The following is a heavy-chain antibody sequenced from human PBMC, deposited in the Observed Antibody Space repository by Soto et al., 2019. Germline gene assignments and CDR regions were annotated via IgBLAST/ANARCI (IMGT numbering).Heavy chain of an antibody. CDR2: ISAYNGNT. Sequence: ASVKVSCKASGYTFTSYGISWVRQAPGQGLEWMGWISAYNGNTNYAQKLQGRVTMTTDTSTSTAYMELRSLRPEDTGVYFCARVTPGNNLYYFSGLDVWGQGTSVTVSS. V-gene: IGHV1-18*04. CDR3: ARVTPGNNLYYFSGLDV. CDR1: GYTFTSYG. J-gene: IGHJ6*02. D-gene: IGHD1-1*01.